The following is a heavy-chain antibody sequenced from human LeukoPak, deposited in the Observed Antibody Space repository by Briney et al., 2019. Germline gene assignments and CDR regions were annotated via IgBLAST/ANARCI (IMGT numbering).Heavy chain of an antibody. CDR1: GGSIRSYD. CDR2: ISYTGST. D-gene: IGHD1-14*01. J-gene: IGHJ3*02. V-gene: IGHV4-59*01. Sequence: IPSETLSLTCIVSGGSIRSYDWSWIRQPPGKGLEWIGYISYTGSTNYNPSLKSRVTMSGDTPKNQFSLKLSSVTAADTAVYYCVRVGGSPLCALDIWGQGTMVTVSS. CDR3: VRVGGSPLCALDI.